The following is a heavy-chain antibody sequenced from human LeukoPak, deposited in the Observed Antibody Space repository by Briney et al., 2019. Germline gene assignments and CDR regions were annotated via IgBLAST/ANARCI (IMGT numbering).Heavy chain of an antibody. CDR2: VNPHSGGT. D-gene: IGHD2-2*01. CDR1: GYTFTGYY. V-gene: IGHV1-2*02. CDR3: ARDVGEYCSSTNCYASHY. Sequence: ASVKVSCKASGYTFTGYYIHWVRQAPGQGLEWMGWVNPHSGGTNYAQKFQGGVTMTRDTSITTAYMELSSLRSDDTAVYYCARDVGEYCSSTNCYASHYWGQGTLVTVSS. J-gene: IGHJ4*02.